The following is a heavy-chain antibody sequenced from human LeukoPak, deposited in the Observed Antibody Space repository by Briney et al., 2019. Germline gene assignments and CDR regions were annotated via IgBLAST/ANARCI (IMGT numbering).Heavy chain of an antibody. J-gene: IGHJ4*02. CDR3: ARVHLRVFDY. CDR2: IYYSGST. D-gene: IGHD3-10*01. V-gene: IGHV4-59*01. Sequence: SETLSLTCTVSGDSISSYYWSWIRQPPGKGLEWIGYIYYSGSTNYNPSLKSRVTISVDTSKNQFSLKLSSVTAADTAVYYCARVHLRVFDYWGQGTLVTVSS. CDR1: GDSISSYY.